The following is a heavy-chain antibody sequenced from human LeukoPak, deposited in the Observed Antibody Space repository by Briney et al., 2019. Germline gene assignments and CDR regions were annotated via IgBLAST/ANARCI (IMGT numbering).Heavy chain of an antibody. J-gene: IGHJ4*02. CDR1: GFTFSSYW. CDR2: IKQDGSEK. D-gene: IGHD6-19*01. CDR3: ARVTAHAGIAVAASDY. Sequence: GGSLRLSCAASGFTFSSYWMSWVRQAPGKGLEWVANIKQDGSEKYYVDSVKGRLTISRDNAKNSLYLQMNGLRAEDTAVYYCARVTAHAGIAVAASDYWGQGTLVTVSS. V-gene: IGHV3-7*01.